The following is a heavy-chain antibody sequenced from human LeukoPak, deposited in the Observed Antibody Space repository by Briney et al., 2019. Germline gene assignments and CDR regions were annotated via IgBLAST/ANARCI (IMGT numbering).Heavy chain of an antibody. Sequence: ASETLSLTCAVYGGSFSGYYWSWIRQPPGKGLEWIGEINHSGSTNYNPSLKRRVTISVDTTKNQFSQKLSSVAAADTAVYYGARAGAPTNWFDPWGQGTLITVSS. CDR1: GGSFSGYY. CDR3: ARAGAPTNWFDP. J-gene: IGHJ5*02. CDR2: INHSGST. V-gene: IGHV4-34*01.